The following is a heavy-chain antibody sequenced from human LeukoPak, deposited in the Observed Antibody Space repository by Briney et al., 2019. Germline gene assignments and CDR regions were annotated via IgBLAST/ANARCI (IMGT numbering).Heavy chain of an antibody. V-gene: IGHV3-7*03. Sequence: GGSLRLSCAASGFTFSSYWMSWVRQAPGKGLEWVANIKQDGSEKYYVDSVKGRFTISRDNAKNSLYLQMNSLRAEDTAVYYCARDREYYDFWSHWGGYYYYGMDVWGQGTTVTVSS. J-gene: IGHJ6*02. CDR1: GFTFSSYW. CDR3: ARDREYYDFWSHWGGYYYYGMDV. D-gene: IGHD3-3*01. CDR2: IKQDGSEK.